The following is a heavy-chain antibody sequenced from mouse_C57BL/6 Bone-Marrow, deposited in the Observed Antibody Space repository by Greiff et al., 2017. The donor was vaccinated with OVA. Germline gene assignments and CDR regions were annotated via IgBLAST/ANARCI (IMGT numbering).Heavy chain of an antibody. V-gene: IGHV5-4*01. CDR3: ANWEDFDY. CDR2: ISDGGSYT. Sequence: EVQLVESGGGLVKPGGSLKLSCAASGFTFSSYAMSWVRQTPEKRLEWVATISDGGSYTYYPDNVKGRFTISRDNAKNNLYLQMSHLKSEDTAMYYCANWEDFDYWGQGTTLTVSS. J-gene: IGHJ2*01. CDR1: GFTFSSYA. D-gene: IGHD4-1*01.